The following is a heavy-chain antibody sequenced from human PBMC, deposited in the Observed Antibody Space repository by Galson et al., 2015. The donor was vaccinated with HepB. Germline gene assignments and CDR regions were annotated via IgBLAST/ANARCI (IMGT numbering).Heavy chain of an antibody. CDR1: GFTFSSNG. J-gene: IGHJ4*02. V-gene: IGHV3-33*01. CDR3: ARDGDTSGHYGIFDY. CDR2: IWYHGRDQ. Sequence: SLRLSCAASGFTFSSNGIHWVRQAPGKGLEWVPVIWYHGRDQYYADSVTGRFTVSRDQSKNTVYLQMNSLRAEDTGLYFCARDGDTSGHYGIFDYWGQGALVTVSS. D-gene: IGHD3-22*01.